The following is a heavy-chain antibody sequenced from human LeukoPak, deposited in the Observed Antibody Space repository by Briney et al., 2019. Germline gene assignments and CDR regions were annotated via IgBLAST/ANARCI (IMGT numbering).Heavy chain of an antibody. Sequence: GSPRLSCAASGFTFSSYAMSWVRQAPGKGLEWVSAVSGSGNSTYYADSVKGRFTVSRDNSKNTLYLQMSGLRAEDTAIYYCAKDRANYDFWSGYYNWFDPWGQGTLVTVSS. V-gene: IGHV3-23*01. D-gene: IGHD3-3*01. CDR3: AKDRANYDFWSGYYNWFDP. CDR2: VSGSGNST. CDR1: GFTFSSYA. J-gene: IGHJ5*02.